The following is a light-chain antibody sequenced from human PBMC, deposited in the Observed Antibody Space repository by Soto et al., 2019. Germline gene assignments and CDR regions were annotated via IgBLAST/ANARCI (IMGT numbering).Light chain of an antibody. CDR2: KAS. CDR3: QQYNSYSLT. CDR1: QSISSW. Sequence: DIQMTQSPSTLPASVGDRVTITCWASQSISSWLAWYQQKPGKATKLLIYKASTLKSGVPSRFSGSGSGTESTLTISSLQPDDFATYYCQQYNSYSLTFGQGTKVDI. J-gene: IGKJ1*01. V-gene: IGKV1-5*03.